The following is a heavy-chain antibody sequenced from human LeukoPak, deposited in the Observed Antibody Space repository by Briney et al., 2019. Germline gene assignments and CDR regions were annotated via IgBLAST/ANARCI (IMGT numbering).Heavy chain of an antibody. CDR3: ARHPGYYASGTYYPKYWFGP. CDR2: IYYSGTT. D-gene: IGHD3-10*01. CDR1: GGSINIDTSY. Sequence: SKTLSLTCSVSGGSINIDTSYWGWIRDPPGKGLEWIGTIYYSGTTYYNPSLKSRVTISVDTSKHQFSLKLSSVTAADTAVYYCARHPGYYASGTYYPKYWFGPWGQGTLVAVSS. V-gene: IGHV4-39*01. J-gene: IGHJ5*02.